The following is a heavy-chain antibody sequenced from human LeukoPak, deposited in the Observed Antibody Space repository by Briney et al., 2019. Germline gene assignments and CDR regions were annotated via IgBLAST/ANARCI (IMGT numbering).Heavy chain of an antibody. CDR2: IIPIFGSA. Sequence: SVKVSCKASGGTFSSSAISWVRQAPGQGLEWMGGIIPIFGSANYAQKFQGRVTITADKSTSTAYMELSSLRSEDTAVYYCARGGPAGDFIVVAPTNNAFDIWGQGTMVTVSS. CDR1: GGTFSSSA. D-gene: IGHD2-2*01. J-gene: IGHJ3*02. CDR3: ARGGPAGDFIVVAPTNNAFDI. V-gene: IGHV1-69*06.